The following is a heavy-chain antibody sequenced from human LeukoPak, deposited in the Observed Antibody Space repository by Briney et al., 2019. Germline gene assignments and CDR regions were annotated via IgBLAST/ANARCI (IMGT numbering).Heavy chain of an antibody. CDR1: GGTFSSYA. Sequence: SVKVSCKASGGTFSSYAISWVRQAPGQGLEWMGGIIPIFGTANYAQKFRGRVTITADESTSTAYMELSSLRSEDTAVYYCASKGGITMRSSAFMWFDYWGQGTLVTVSS. V-gene: IGHV1-69*13. D-gene: IGHD3-22*01. CDR3: ASKGGITMRSSAFMWFDY. CDR2: IIPIFGTA. J-gene: IGHJ4*02.